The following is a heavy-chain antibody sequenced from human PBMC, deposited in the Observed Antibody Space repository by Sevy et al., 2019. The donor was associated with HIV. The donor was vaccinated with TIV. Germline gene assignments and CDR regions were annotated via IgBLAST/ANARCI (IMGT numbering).Heavy chain of an antibody. CDR3: ARGYDFWSGYPYYYYYYMDV. V-gene: IGHV4-34*01. D-gene: IGHD3-3*01. Sequence: SETLSLTCAVYGGSFSGYYWSWIRQPPGKGLEWIGEINHSGNTNYNPSLKSRVTISVDTSKNQFSLKLSSVTAADTAVYYCARGYDFWSGYPYYYYYYMDVWGKGTTVTVSS. CDR1: GGSFSGYY. J-gene: IGHJ6*03. CDR2: INHSGNT.